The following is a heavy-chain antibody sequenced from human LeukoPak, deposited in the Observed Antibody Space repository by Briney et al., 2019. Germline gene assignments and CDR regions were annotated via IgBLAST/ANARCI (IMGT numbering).Heavy chain of an antibody. J-gene: IGHJ4*02. D-gene: IGHD6-13*01. CDR2: INWNGGST. CDR1: GFTFDDYG. V-gene: IGHV3-20*04. Sequence: GGSLRLSCAASGFTFDDYGMSWVRQAPGKGLEWVSGINWNGGSTGYADSVKGRFTISRDNAKNSLYLQMNSLRAEDTALYYCARDRNIAAAGTRYYFDYWGQGTLVTVSS. CDR3: ARDRNIAAAGTRYYFDY.